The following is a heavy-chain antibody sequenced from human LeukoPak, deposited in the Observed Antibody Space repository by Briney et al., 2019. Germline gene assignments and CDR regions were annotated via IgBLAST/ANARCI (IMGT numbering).Heavy chain of an antibody. CDR2: ISYDGSNK. V-gene: IGHV3-30*04. J-gene: IGHJ4*02. CDR3: ARAVDTAMVRKGVDY. D-gene: IGHD5-18*01. Sequence: GRSLRLSCAASGFTFSSYAMHWVRQAPGKGLEWVAVISYDGSNKYYADSVKGRFTISRDNSKNTLYLQMNSLRAEDTAVYYCARAVDTAMVRKGVDYWGQGTLVTVSS. CDR1: GFTFSSYA.